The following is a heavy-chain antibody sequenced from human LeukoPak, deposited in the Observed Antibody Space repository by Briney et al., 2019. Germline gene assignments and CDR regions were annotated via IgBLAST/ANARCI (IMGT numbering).Heavy chain of an antibody. Sequence: GESLKISCKGSGYSFTSYWIGWVRQAPGQGLEWMGWINPNSGGTNYAQKFQGRVTMTRDTSISTAYMELSRLRSDDTAVYYCARATLSITMVRGVISSFGYWGQGTLVTVSS. J-gene: IGHJ4*02. CDR1: GYSFTSYW. V-gene: IGHV1-2*02. CDR2: INPNSGGT. CDR3: ARATLSITMVRGVISSFGY. D-gene: IGHD3-10*01.